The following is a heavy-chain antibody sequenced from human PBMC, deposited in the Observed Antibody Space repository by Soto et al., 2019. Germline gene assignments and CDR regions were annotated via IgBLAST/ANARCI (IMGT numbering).Heavy chain of an antibody. Sequence: ASVKVSCKASGYTFTSSYMHWVRQAPGQGLEWMGMINPSGGSTTYAQKFQGRVTMTRDTSTSTVYMELSSLRSEDTAVFYCATDTGIAARLFDYWGQGTLVTVSS. D-gene: IGHD6-6*01. CDR3: ATDTGIAARLFDY. CDR2: INPSGGST. J-gene: IGHJ4*02. CDR1: GYTFTSSY. V-gene: IGHV1-46*01.